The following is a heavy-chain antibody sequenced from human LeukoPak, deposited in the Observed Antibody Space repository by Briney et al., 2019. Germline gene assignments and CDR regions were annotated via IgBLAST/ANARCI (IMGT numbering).Heavy chain of an antibody. J-gene: IGHJ4*02. CDR2: IYYSGST. V-gene: IGHV4-39*01. Sequence: SETLSLTCIVSGGSISSSSYYWGWIRQPPGKGLEWIGNIYYSGSTYYNPSLKSRVTISVDTSKNQFSLKLSSVTAADTAVYFCARRYSAWTIDYWGQGTLVTVSS. CDR3: ARRYSAWTIDY. CDR1: GGSISSSSYY. D-gene: IGHD3-10*01.